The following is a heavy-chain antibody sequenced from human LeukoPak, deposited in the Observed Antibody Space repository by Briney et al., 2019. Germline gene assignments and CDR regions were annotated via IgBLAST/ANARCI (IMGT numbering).Heavy chain of an antibody. Sequence: GGSLRLSCAASGFTFSSYSMNWVRQAPGKGLEWVSSISSSSSYIYYADSVKGRFTISRDNAKNSLYLQMNSLRAEDTAVYYCATEGGFSSGYYYVYYWGQGTLVTVSS. D-gene: IGHD3-22*01. CDR2: ISSSSSYI. CDR1: GFTFSSYS. V-gene: IGHV3-21*01. CDR3: ATEGGFSSGYYYVYY. J-gene: IGHJ4*02.